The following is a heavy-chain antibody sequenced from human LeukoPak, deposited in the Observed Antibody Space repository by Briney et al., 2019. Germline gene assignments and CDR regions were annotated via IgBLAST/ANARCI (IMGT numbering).Heavy chain of an antibody. D-gene: IGHD6-13*01. CDR3: AKCRGSSWSDYFDY. Sequence: PGASLRLSCAVSRFSLSRYAMSWVRKAPGKGLEWVSAISDSGGSTYYADSVKGRFTISRDNSRNTLYLQMNTLRAEDTAVYYCAKCRGSSWSDYFDYWGQGTLVTVSS. J-gene: IGHJ4*02. CDR1: RFSLSRYA. CDR2: ISDSGGST. V-gene: IGHV3-23*01.